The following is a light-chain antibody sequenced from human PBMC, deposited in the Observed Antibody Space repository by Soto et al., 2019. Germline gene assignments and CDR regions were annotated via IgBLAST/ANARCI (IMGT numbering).Light chain of an antibody. CDR3: QQRFVWPKIT. J-gene: IGKJ5*01. V-gene: IGKV3-11*01. CDR1: QSVSNY. Sequence: DIVLPQSPATTSLSSRVRVTPSSRTSQSVSNYLAWYQQKPGQAPRLLVSAASNRATGIPARVSGSGSGTDFTLTIGSLEPEDFGVFYCQQRFVWPKITFGQGTRLEIK. CDR2: AAS.